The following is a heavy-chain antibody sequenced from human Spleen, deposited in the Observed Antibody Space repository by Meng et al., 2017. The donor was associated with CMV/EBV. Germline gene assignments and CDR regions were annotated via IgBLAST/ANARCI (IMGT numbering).Heavy chain of an antibody. J-gene: IGHJ6*02. CDR2: MYYSGST. CDR1: GGSISSYY. V-gene: IGHV4-59*01. D-gene: IGHD2-2*01. Sequence: SETLSLTCTVSGGSISSYYWSWIRQPPGKGLEWIGYMYYSGSTNYNPSLKSRVTISVDTSKNQFSLRLTSVTAADTAIYYCARGSDLVGYCGGTSCRGLYYGVDVWGQGTTVTVSS. CDR3: ARGSDLVGYCGGTSCRGLYYGVDV.